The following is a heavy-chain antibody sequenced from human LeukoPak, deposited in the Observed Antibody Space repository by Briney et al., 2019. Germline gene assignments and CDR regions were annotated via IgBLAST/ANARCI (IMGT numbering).Heavy chain of an antibody. Sequence: PGGSLRLSCAASEFTFSNYWMHWVRQTPGKVLEWVANINEDGSGKYYVDSVKGRFTISRDNAKNSLYLQMSSLRVEDTAVYYCARGTIGAAGTDYWGQGTLLTVSS. J-gene: IGHJ4*02. D-gene: IGHD6-13*01. CDR1: EFTFSNYW. CDR2: INEDGSGK. CDR3: ARGTIGAAGTDY. V-gene: IGHV3-7*01.